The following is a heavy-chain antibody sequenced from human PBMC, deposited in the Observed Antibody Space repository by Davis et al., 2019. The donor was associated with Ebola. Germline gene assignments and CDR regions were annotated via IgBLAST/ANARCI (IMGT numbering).Heavy chain of an antibody. J-gene: IGHJ6*02. CDR1: GFIFRSYV. Sequence: GGSLRLSCAASGFIFRSYVMSWVRQAPGKGLEWVSTLGTSADTYYADSVKGRFTISRDNSKNTLYLQMNGLRAEDTAVYYCARGGYYTQIYYYHGMDVWGQGTTVTVSS. D-gene: IGHD3-22*01. V-gene: IGHV3-23*01. CDR3: ARGGYYTQIYYYHGMDV. CDR2: LGTSADT.